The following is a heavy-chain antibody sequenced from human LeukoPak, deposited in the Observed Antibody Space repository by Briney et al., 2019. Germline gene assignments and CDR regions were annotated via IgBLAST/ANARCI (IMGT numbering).Heavy chain of an antibody. J-gene: IGHJ3*02. CDR2: ISGSGGST. CDR3: AKDSPSRRPSDAFDI. Sequence: GGSLRLSFAASGFTFSSYAMSWVRRAPGKGLEWGSGISGSGGSTYYADSVKGRFTISRDNSKNTLYLQMNSLRAEDTAVYYCAKDSPSRRPSDAFDIWGQGTMVTVSS. CDR1: GFTFSSYA. V-gene: IGHV3-23*01.